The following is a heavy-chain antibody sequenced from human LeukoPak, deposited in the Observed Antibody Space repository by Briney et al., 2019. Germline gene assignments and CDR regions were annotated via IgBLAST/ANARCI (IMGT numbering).Heavy chain of an antibody. D-gene: IGHD2-21*01. CDR2: ISVSGNT. V-gene: IGHV3-23*01. CDR3: AKAPVTSCRGAYCYPFDS. J-gene: IGHJ4*02. Sequence: AGGSLRLSCAASGFTLSSYAMSWVRQAPGKGLEWVSAISVSGNTYHADSVKGRFTISRDSSKNTLYLQMNRLRAEDAAVYFCAKAPVTSCRGAYCYPFDSWGQGTLVTVSS. CDR1: GFTLSSYA.